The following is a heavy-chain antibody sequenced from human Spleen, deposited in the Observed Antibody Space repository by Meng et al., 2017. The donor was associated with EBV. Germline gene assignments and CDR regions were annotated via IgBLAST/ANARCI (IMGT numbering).Heavy chain of an antibody. CDR2: INPSGGST. CDR3: ARELGSGNQLALFDY. Sequence: QVQLVQSGAQVKKPVASGKGSSKASVYTFNNYQLTWVRQDPGQGLEWMGKINPSGGSTSYAQNLQGRVNMTRDTSTSTVYMELSSLRSEDTAVYYCARELGSGNQLALFDYWGQGALVTVSS. V-gene: IGHV1-46*02. CDR1: VYTFNNYQ. D-gene: IGHD1-26*01. J-gene: IGHJ4*02.